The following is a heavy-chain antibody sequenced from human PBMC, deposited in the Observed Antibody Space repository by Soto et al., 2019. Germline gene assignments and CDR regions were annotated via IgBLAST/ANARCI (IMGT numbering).Heavy chain of an antibody. D-gene: IGHD2-2*02. Sequence: ASVKVSCKASVHTFTDCYMHWLRQAPVQGLEWMGCLNPNSGGTNSAENFQCRVTMNRDPSISTVYMELSRLTSADTALYYCARDQWAVVTPAIRDYYGMDVWGQGTTVTFSS. CDR1: VHTFTDCY. J-gene: IGHJ6*02. CDR3: ARDQWAVVTPAIRDYYGMDV. CDR2: LNPNSGGT. V-gene: IGHV1-2*02.